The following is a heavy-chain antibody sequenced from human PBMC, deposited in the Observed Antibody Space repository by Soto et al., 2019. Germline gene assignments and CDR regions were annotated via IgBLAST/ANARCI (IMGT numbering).Heavy chain of an antibody. J-gene: IGHJ6*02. D-gene: IGHD3-10*01. V-gene: IGHV3-30*18. CDR3: AQISIEVRGLRARYYYHGMDV. Sequence: QVQLVESGGAVVQPGRSLRLSCAASGFTFSNYGMHWVRQVPGKGMEWVAGISYDGSNKYYADSVKGRFTISRDNSKKSLYLQMHTLRPEDTGVYYCAQISIEVRGLRARYYYHGMDVWGQGNTVIVSS. CDR2: ISYDGSNK. CDR1: GFTFSNYG.